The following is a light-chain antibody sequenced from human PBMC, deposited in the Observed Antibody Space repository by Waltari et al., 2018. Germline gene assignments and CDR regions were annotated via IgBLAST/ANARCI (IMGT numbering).Light chain of an antibody. J-gene: IGLJ1*01. V-gene: IGLV2-11*01. CDR3: CSYAGNPYV. CDR2: DVS. Sequence: QSALTQPRSVSGSPGPSVAISCPRTRSDAGGYNFLSWYQHHPGKAPKLLINDVSQRPSGVPDRFSGSKSGNTASLTISGLQADDEADYYCCSYAGNPYVFGTGTKVTVL. CDR1: RSDAGGYNF.